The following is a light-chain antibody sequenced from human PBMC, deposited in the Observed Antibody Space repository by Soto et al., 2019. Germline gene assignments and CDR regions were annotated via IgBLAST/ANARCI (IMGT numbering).Light chain of an antibody. CDR3: SSYSSTHTYV. Sequence: QSVLTQPASVSGSPGQSITISCTGTSSDVGGYNYLSWYQQHPGKAPQLMIYDITKRPSGVSDRFSGSKSGNTASLIISGLQAEDEADYYCSSYSSTHTYVFGTGTKLTVL. CDR2: DIT. CDR1: SSDVGGYNY. J-gene: IGLJ1*01. V-gene: IGLV2-14*03.